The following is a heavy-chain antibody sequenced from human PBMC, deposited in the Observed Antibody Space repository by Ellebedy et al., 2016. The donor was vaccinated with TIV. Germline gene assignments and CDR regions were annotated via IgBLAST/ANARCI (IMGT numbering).Heavy chain of an antibody. CDR3: AGGGTSSSWNLAIHYYGMDV. V-gene: IGHV1-18*04. J-gene: IGHJ6*02. CDR2: INAYNGNT. CDR1: GYTFTSYG. D-gene: IGHD6-13*01. Sequence: ASVKVSXXASGYTFTSYGISWVRQAPGQGLEWMGWINAYNGNTTCAQKLQGRVTMTTDTSTSTAYLELRSLRSDDTAVYYCAGGGTSSSWNLAIHYYGMDVWGQGTTVTVSS.